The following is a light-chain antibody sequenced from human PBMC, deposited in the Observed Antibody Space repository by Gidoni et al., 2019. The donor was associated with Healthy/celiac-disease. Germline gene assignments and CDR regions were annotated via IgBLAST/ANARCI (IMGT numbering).Light chain of an antibody. CDR3: QQYNSYXPYT. CDR2: KAS. CDR1: QSISSW. J-gene: IGKJ2*01. Sequence: DIQMTQSPSTLSASVGDRVTITCRASQSISSWLAWYQQKPGKATKLLIYKASSLESGVPSRFSGSGSGTEFTLTISSLQPDDFATYYCQQYNSYXPYTFXXXTKLEXK. V-gene: IGKV1-5*03.